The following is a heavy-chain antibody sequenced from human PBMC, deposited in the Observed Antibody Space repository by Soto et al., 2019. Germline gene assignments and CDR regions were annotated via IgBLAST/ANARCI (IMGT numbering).Heavy chain of an antibody. V-gene: IGHV4-34*01. D-gene: IGHD5-18*01. CDR1: GGSFSGYY. CDR3: ARGRIQLWYPFDY. Sequence: ASETLSLTCAVYGGSFSGYYGSWIRQPPGKGLEWIGEINHSGSTNYNPSLKSRVTISVDTSKNQFSLKLSSVTAADTAVYYCARGRIQLWYPFDYWGQGTLVTVSS. CDR2: INHSGST. J-gene: IGHJ4*02.